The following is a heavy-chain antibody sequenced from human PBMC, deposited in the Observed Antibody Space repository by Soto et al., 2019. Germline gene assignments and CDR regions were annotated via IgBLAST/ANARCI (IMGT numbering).Heavy chain of an antibody. CDR2: ISYDGSNK. CDR1: GFIFNTYG. CDR3: AKGQHCSTTSCYFYFYGMDV. J-gene: IGHJ6*02. D-gene: IGHD2-2*01. V-gene: IGHV3-30*18. Sequence: QVQLVESGGGVVQPGRSLRLSCAASGFIFNTYGMHWVRQAPGKGLEWVAVISYDGSNKYYAGSVKGRLTISRDNSKNTLYLQMNSLRAEDTAVYYCAKGQHCSTTSCYFYFYGMDVWGQGPKVAVSS.